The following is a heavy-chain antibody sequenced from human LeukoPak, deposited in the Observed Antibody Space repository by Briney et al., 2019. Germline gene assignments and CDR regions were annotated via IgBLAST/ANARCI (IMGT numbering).Heavy chain of an antibody. CDR2: IRYDGSNK. J-gene: IGHJ6*03. V-gene: IGHV3-30*02. CDR3: AKVTYDYVWGSHYYYYYMDV. CDR1: GFTFSSYG. D-gene: IGHD3-16*01. Sequence: GRSLRLSCAASGFTFSSYGMHWVRQAPGEGLEWVAFIRYDGSNKYYADSVKGRFTISRDNSKNTLYLQMNSLRAEDTAVYYCAKVTYDYVWGSHYYYYYMDVWGKGTTVTVSS.